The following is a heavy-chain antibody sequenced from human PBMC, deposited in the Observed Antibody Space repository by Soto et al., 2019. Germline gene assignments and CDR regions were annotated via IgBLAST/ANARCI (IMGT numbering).Heavy chain of an antibody. D-gene: IGHD6-13*01. V-gene: IGHV1-3*01. CDR3: ARDLPPGIADY. CDR1: GYTFTSYA. CDR2: INAGNGNT. Sequence: ASVKVSCKASGYTFTSYAMHWVRQAPGQRLEWMGWINAGNGNTKYSQKFQGRDTITRDTSPSTAYMELSSLRSEDTAVYSCARDLPPGIADYWGQGTLVTVSS. J-gene: IGHJ4*02.